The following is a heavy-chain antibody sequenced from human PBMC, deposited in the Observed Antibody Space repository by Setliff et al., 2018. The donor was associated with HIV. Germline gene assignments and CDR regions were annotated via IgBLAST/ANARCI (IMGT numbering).Heavy chain of an antibody. CDR1: GLTFSRYG. J-gene: IGHJ6*03. Sequence: SLRLSCAVSGLTFSRYGFHWVRQVPGKGLDWVTFIQYDESNKYYGDSVRGRFTISRDNSKNTLYLQMSSLRSEDTAVYFCAKSFNSGPTNWNIDVWGTGTTVTVSS. CDR3: AKSFNSGPTNWNIDV. CDR2: IQYDESNK. V-gene: IGHV3-30*02. D-gene: IGHD1-20*01.